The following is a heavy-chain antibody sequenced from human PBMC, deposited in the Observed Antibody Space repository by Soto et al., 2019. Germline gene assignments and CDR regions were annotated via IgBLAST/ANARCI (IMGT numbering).Heavy chain of an antibody. J-gene: IGHJ4*02. V-gene: IGHV4-34*01. D-gene: IGHD3-3*01. CDR1: GGSFSGYY. CDR3: ARAKLDYDFWSGYDY. Sequence: SETLSLTCAVYGGSFSGYYWTWIRQPPGTGLEWIGEINHSGSTNYNPSLKSRVTISVDTSKNQFSLKLSSVTAADTAVYYCARAKLDYDFWSGYDYWGQGTLVTVSS. CDR2: INHSGST.